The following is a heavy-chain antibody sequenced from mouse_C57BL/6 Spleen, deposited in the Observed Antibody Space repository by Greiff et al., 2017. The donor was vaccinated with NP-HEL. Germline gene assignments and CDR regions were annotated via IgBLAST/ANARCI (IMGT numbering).Heavy chain of an antibody. Sequence: LVKPGASVKISFKASGYAFSSSWMNWVKQRPGKGLEWIGRIYPGDGDTNYNGKFKGKATLTADKSSSTAYMQLSSLTSEDSAVYFCARRGPFDYWGQGTTLTVSS. V-gene: IGHV1-82*01. CDR1: GYAFSSSW. CDR3: ARRGPFDY. CDR2: IYPGDGDT. J-gene: IGHJ2*01.